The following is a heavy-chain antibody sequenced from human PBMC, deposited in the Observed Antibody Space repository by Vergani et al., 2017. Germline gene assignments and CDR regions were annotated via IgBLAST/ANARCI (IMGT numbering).Heavy chain of an antibody. Sequence: QVQLVESGGGVVQPGRSLRLSCAASGFTFSSYGMHWVRQAPGKGLEWVAVISYDGSNKYYADSVKGRFTISRDNSKNTLYLQMNSLRAEDTAVYYCAKGWWELPEADAFDIWGQGIMVTVSS. V-gene: IGHV3-30*18. J-gene: IGHJ3*02. CDR2: ISYDGSNK. CDR1: GFTFSSYG. D-gene: IGHD1-26*01. CDR3: AKGWWELPEADAFDI.